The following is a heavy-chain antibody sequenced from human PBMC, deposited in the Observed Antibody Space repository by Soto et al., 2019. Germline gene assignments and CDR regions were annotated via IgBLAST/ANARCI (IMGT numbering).Heavy chain of an antibody. V-gene: IGHV4-59*01. D-gene: IGHD3-22*01. J-gene: IGHJ4*02. Sequence: TSETLSLTCTVSDGSISNFYWSWIRQPPGKGLEWIGYISSSGNTNYNPSLKSRVSISVDTSKNQFSLNLTSVTAADTAVYYCARAPMVLTRSYFDSWGQGTTVTVPS. CDR3: ARAPMVLTRSYFDS. CDR1: DGSISNFY. CDR2: ISSSGNT.